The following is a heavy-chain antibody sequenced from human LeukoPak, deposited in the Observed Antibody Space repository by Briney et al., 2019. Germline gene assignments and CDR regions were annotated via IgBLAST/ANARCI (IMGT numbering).Heavy chain of an antibody. CDR2: INHSGST. Sequence: PSETLSLTCAVYGGSFSGYYWSWIRQPPGKGLEWIGEINHSGSTNYNPSLKSRVTISVDTSKNQFSLNLSSVTAADTAVYYCATDRYSGSYWGQGTLVTVSS. CDR3: ATDRYSGSY. V-gene: IGHV4-34*01. CDR1: GGSFSGYY. D-gene: IGHD1-26*01. J-gene: IGHJ4*02.